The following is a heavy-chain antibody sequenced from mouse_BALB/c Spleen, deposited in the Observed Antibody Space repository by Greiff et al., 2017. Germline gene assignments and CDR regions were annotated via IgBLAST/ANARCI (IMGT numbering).Heavy chain of an antibody. CDR3: ANDGYYVGYWYFDV. V-gene: IGHV5-6-5*01. Sequence: EVKLVESGGDLVKPGGSLKLSCAASGFTFSSYAMSWVRQTPEKRLEWVASISSGGSTYYPDSVKGRFTISRDNARNILYLQMSSLRSEDTAMYYCANDGYYVGYWYFDVWGAGTTVTVSS. J-gene: IGHJ1*01. D-gene: IGHD2-3*01. CDR2: ISSGGST. CDR1: GFTFSSYA.